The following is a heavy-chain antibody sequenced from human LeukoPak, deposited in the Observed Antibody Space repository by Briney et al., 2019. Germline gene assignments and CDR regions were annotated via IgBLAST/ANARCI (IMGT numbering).Heavy chain of an antibody. CDR1: GFTFSSYA. J-gene: IGHJ4*02. V-gene: IGHV3-30*04. D-gene: IGHD4-17*01. Sequence: GGSLRLSCAASGFTFSSYAMHWVRQAPGKGLEWVAVISYDGSNKYYADSVKGRFTISRDNSKNTLYLQMNSLRAEDTAVYYCARGPATTVTLFDYWGQGTLVTVSS. CDR2: ISYDGSNK. CDR3: ARGPATTVTLFDY.